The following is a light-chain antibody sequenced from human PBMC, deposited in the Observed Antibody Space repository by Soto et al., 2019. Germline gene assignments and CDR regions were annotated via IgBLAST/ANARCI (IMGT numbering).Light chain of an antibody. J-gene: IGLJ1*01. Sequence: QPVLTQPASGSGSPGQSSTISCTGTSSDVGGYNYVSWYQQHPGKAPKLMIYDVSNRPSGVSNRFSGSKSGNTASLTISGLQAEDEADYYCSSYTSSSTHNYVFGTGTKVTVL. CDR2: DVS. CDR3: SSYTSSSTHNYV. V-gene: IGLV2-14*01. CDR1: SSDVGGYNY.